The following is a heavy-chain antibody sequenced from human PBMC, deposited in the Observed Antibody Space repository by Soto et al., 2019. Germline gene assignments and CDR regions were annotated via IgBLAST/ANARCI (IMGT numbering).Heavy chain of an antibody. CDR2: ISYDGGNK. CDR3: ARDWQWLLRRGMDV. Sequence: PGGSLRLSCAASGFTFSSYGMHWVRQAPGKGLEWVAVISYDGGNKYYADSVKGRFTISRDNSKNTLYLQMNSLRAEDTAVYYCARDWQWLLRRGMDVWGQGTTVTVSS. CDR1: GFTFSSYG. D-gene: IGHD5-12*01. J-gene: IGHJ6*02. V-gene: IGHV3-30*03.